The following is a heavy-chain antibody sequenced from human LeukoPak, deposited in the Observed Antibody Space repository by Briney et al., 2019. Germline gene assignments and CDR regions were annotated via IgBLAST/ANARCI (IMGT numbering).Heavy chain of an antibody. J-gene: IGHJ4*02. CDR3: ASETAAGTDY. V-gene: IGHV1-46*01. CDR1: GYTFTSYY. CDR2: INPSGGST. Sequence: ASVKVSCKASGYTFTSYYMHWVRQAPGQGLEWMGIINPSGGSTSYAQKFQGRVTMTRDTSISTAHMELSRLRSDDTAVYYCASETAAGTDYWGQGTLVTVSS. D-gene: IGHD6-13*01.